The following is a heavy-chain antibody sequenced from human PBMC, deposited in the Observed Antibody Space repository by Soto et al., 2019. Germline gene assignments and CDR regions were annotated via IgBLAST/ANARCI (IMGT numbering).Heavy chain of an antibody. J-gene: IGHJ4*01. CDR2: VKSKTDGGSS. CDR3: TTDSRTTLPEIRFDY. CDR1: GFPFSNAW. Sequence: PGGSLRLSCVASGFPFSNAWINWVRQVPGKGLEWVGRVKSKTDGGSSDYAAAVKGRFAVSRDDSRHIVYLQMNSLKIEDTGVYYRTTDSRTTLPEIRFDYWGHGTQVTVSS. D-gene: IGHD1-26*01. V-gene: IGHV3-15*07.